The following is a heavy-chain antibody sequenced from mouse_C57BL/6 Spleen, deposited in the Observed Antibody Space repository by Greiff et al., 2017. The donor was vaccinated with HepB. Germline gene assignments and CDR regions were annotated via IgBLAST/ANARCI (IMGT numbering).Heavy chain of an antibody. D-gene: IGHD1-1*01. CDR3: ARHDGSSYGYYFDY. CDR1: GFTFSSYG. Sequence: EVQLVESGGDLVKPGGSLKLSCAASGFTFSSYGMSWVRQTPDKRLEWVATISSGGSYTYYPDSVKGRFTISRDNAKNTLYLQMSSLKSEDTAMYYCARHDGSSYGYYFDYWGQGTTLTVSS. V-gene: IGHV5-6*01. CDR2: ISSGGSYT. J-gene: IGHJ2*01.